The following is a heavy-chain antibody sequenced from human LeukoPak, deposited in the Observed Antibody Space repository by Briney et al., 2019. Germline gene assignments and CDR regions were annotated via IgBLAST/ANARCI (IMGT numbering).Heavy chain of an antibody. CDR1: GVTFSNYW. CDR3: TRDRGWSDY. CDR2: IRQDGGEI. V-gene: IGHV3-7*01. D-gene: IGHD3-10*01. J-gene: IGHJ4*02. Sequence: GGSLRLSCAASGVTFSNYWMSWVRQAPGKGQEWVANIRQDGGEISYVDSVKGRFTISRDNAKNSLYLQMNSLRPEDTAVYYCTRDRGWSDYWGQGTRVTVS.